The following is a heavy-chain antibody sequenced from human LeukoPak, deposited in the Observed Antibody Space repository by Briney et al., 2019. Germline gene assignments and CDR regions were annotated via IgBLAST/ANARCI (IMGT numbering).Heavy chain of an antibody. V-gene: IGHV4-59*01. CDR2: IYYSGST. D-gene: IGHD6-19*01. CDR3: ARTGPRQLIDY. Sequence: PGGSLRLSCAASGFTFSSYWMSWVRQAPGKGLEWIGYIYYSGSTNYNPSLKSRVTISVDTSKNQFSLKLSSVTAADTAVYYCARTGPRQLIDYWGQGTLVTVSS. J-gene: IGHJ4*02. CDR1: GFTFSSYW.